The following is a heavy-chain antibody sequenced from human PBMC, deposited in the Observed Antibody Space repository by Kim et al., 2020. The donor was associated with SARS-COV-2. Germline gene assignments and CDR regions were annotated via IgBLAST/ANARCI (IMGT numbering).Heavy chain of an antibody. V-gene: IGHV3-74*01. Sequence: CTDSEKGRFTISRDNAKKTLYMQMESLRAEDTAVYYGARRQFTSGWYYSDYWGQGTLVTVSS. J-gene: IGHJ4*02. CDR3: ARRQFTSGWYYSDY. D-gene: IGHD6-19*01.